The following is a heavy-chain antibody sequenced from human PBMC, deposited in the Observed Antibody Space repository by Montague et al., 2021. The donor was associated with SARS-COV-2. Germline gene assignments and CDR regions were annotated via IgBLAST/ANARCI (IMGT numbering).Heavy chain of an antibody. CDR2: INQSGDT. D-gene: IGHD3-10*01. V-gene: IGHV4-34*01. CDR1: GGSFSGCH. Sequence: SETLSLTCAVSGGSFSGCHCSWISHPPGGGLEWIGEINQSGDTNYNPSLESRVTISLDTSTNQLFLKLRSVTAADTAVYYCARRGAGKGILWFVEYNWFDPWGQGTLVTVSS. CDR3: ARRGAGKGILWFVEYNWFDP. J-gene: IGHJ5*02.